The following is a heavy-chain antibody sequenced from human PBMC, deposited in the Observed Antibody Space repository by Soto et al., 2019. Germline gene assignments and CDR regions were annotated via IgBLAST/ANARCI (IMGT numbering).Heavy chain of an antibody. V-gene: IGHV4-31*03. CDR2: IYYNGST. J-gene: IGHJ3*02. CDR3: ARARDPRSIYDYGDYVVRGGAPLDAFDI. Sequence: QVQLQESGPGLVKPSQTLSLTCTVSGGSISSGGYYWSWIRPHPGKGLEWVGYIYYNGSTYYNPSLQSRATRSVDTSKNRFSLKLSSVTAADTAVYYCARARDPRSIYDYGDYVVRGGAPLDAFDIWVQGTMVTVSS. CDR1: GGSISSGGYY. D-gene: IGHD4-17*01.